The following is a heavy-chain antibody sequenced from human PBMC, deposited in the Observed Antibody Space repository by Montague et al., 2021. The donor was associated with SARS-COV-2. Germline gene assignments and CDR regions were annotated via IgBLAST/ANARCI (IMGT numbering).Heavy chain of an antibody. Sequence: SETLSLTCTVSGGSISSYYWSWIRQPPEKGLEWVRYVLSTGHTNYNPSLKSRVTMSVDTSKNQLSLKLSSVTTADTAVYYCATGRAGNSYAYSYGMDVWGQGTTVTVSS. CDR3: ATGRAGNSYAYSYGMDV. V-gene: IGHV4-59*01. J-gene: IGHJ6*02. D-gene: IGHD4-23*01. CDR2: VLSTGHT. CDR1: GGSISSYY.